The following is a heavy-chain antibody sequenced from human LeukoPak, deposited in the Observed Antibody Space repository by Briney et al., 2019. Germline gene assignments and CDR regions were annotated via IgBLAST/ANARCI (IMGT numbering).Heavy chain of an antibody. CDR3: ARAPPDYDTLTAEYYFDY. Sequence: GGPQRLSCAASGFTFSDYYMSWIRQAPGKGLEWVSYITSSSRYTNYADSVKGRFTISRDNAKNSLYLQMNSLRAEDTAVYYCARAPPDYDTLTAEYYFDYWGQGTLGTVSS. CDR1: GFTFSDYY. CDR2: ITSSSRYT. D-gene: IGHD3-9*01. V-gene: IGHV3-11*05. J-gene: IGHJ4*02.